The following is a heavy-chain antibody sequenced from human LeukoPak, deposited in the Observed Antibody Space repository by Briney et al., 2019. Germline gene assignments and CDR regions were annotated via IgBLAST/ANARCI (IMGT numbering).Heavy chain of an antibody. CDR1: GFSFASYD. Sequence: GGSLRLSCAASGFSFASYDIHWVRQAPGKGLEWVTFIESDGSKERYADSVKGRFTISRDNSKNTVYVQMKSLRPEDTAVYYCAKEGSGWYYLDYWGQGTVVTVSS. D-gene: IGHD6-19*01. CDR3: AKEGSGWYYLDY. J-gene: IGHJ4*02. V-gene: IGHV3-30*02. CDR2: IESDGSKE.